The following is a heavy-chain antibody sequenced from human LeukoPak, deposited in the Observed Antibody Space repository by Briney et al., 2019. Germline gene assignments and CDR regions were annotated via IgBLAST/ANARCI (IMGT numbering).Heavy chain of an antibody. Sequence: SETLSLTCTVPGGSLGSTNYYWGWIRQPPGRGLEWVGRIYYSGSTYYNSSLKSRVTISVDTSKNQFSLKVSSVTAADTAVYYCARHRDYWGQGTLVTVAS. V-gene: IGHV4-39*01. J-gene: IGHJ4*02. CDR2: IYYSGST. CDR1: GGSLGSTNYY. CDR3: ARHRDY.